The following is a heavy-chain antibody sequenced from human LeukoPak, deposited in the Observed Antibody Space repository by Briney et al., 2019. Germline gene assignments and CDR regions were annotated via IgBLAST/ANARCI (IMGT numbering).Heavy chain of an antibody. V-gene: IGHV3-23*01. CDR3: AKVEAYYYGSGSYSPGYFQH. CDR1: GFSLTNFA. Sequence: GGSLRLSCAASGFSLTNFAMSWVRQAPGKGLEWVSAISGSGGSTYYADSVKGRFTISRDNSKNTLYLQMNSLRAEDTAVYYCAKVEAYYYGSGSYSPGYFQHWGQGTLVTVSS. CDR2: ISGSGGST. D-gene: IGHD3-10*01. J-gene: IGHJ1*01.